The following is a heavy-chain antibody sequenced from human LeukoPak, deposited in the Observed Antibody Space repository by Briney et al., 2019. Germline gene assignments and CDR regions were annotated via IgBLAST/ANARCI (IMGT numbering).Heavy chain of an antibody. V-gene: IGHV3-21*01. CDR2: ISSSSSYI. Sequence: PGGSLRLSCAASGVTFSSYSMNWVRQAPGKGLEWVSSISSSSSYIYYADSVKGRFTIFRHNAKISLYLQMNSLRAEDTAVYYCARGGLYGDWIFDSWGQGTRVTVSS. CDR3: ARGGLYGDWIFDS. CDR1: GVTFSSYS. J-gene: IGHJ4*02. D-gene: IGHD4-17*01.